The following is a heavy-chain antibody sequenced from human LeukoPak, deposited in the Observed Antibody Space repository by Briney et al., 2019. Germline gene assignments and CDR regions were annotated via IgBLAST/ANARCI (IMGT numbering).Heavy chain of an antibody. D-gene: IGHD1-14*01. Sequence: GGSLRLSCAASGFTFSSHWMTWVRQAPGKGLEWVAHMNKDGTETYYADSVKGRFTISRDNAKTSLYLQMNGLRADDTAVYYCARDSYRALEYWGQGALVTVSS. CDR3: ARDSYRALEY. CDR1: GFTFSSHW. V-gene: IGHV3-7*01. J-gene: IGHJ4*02. CDR2: MNKDGTET.